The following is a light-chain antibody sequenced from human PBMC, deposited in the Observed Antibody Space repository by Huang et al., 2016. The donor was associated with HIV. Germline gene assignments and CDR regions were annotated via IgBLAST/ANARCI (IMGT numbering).Light chain of an antibody. CDR1: QGVHNSY. CDR2: GAS. Sequence: EIVLTQSPVTLSLSPGEGASLSCRASQGVHNSYLAWYQQKPGQAPRPLIFGASNRATGGPHRFRGSESGTDFTLTISGLDPEDFAVYYCQQCGTLPYTFGQGTKLEI. CDR3: QQCGTLPYT. J-gene: IGKJ2*01. V-gene: IGKV3-20*01.